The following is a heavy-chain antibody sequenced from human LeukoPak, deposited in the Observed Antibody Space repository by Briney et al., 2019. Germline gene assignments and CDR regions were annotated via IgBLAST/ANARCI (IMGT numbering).Heavy chain of an antibody. CDR2: INHSGST. CDR3: ARDPTGGV. J-gene: IGHJ4*02. Sequence: PSETLSLTCAVYGGSFSGYYWSWIRQPPGKGLEWIGEINHSGSTNYNPSLKSRVTISVDTSKNQFSLKLSSVTAADTAVYYCARDPTGGVWGQGTLVTVSS. D-gene: IGHD4-17*01. V-gene: IGHV4-34*01. CDR1: GGSFSGYY.